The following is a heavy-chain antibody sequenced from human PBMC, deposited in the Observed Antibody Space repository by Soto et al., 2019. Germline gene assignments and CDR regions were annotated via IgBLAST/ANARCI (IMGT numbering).Heavy chain of an antibody. CDR1: VFTFSNAW. CDR3: TTDPTRLLWFGEPNYYYYGMDV. Sequence: EVQLVESGGGLVKPGGSLRLSCAASVFTFSNAWMSWVRQAPGKGLEWVGRIKSKTDGGTTDYAAPVKGRFTISRDDSKNTLYLQMNSLKTEDTAVYYCTTDPTRLLWFGEPNYYYYGMDVWGQGTTVTVSS. D-gene: IGHD3-10*01. V-gene: IGHV3-15*01. J-gene: IGHJ6*02. CDR2: IKSKTDGGTT.